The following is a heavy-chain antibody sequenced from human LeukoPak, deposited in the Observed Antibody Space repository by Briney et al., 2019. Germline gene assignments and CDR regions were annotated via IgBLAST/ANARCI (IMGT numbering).Heavy chain of an antibody. CDR3: ADRNYYYGMDV. J-gene: IGHJ6*02. CDR1: GYTFTSYY. Sequence: SVKVSCKASGYTFTSYYMHWVRQAPGQGLEWMGGIIPIFGTANYAQKFQGRVTITADESTSTAYMELSSLRSEDTAVYYCADRNYYYGMDVWGQGTTVTVSS. CDR2: IIPIFGTA. V-gene: IGHV1-69*13.